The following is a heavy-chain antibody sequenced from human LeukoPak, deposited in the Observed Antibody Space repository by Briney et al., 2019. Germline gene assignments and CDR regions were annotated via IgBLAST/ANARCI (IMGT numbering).Heavy chain of an antibody. V-gene: IGHV3-48*03. CDR2: ISSSGSDI. D-gene: IGHD3-22*01. CDR1: GFTFTSYE. Sequence: PGGSRRLSCAASGFTFTSYEMNWVRQAPGKGLEWVSYISSSGSDIYYADSVKGRFTISRDNAKNSLYLQMNSVRAEDTAVYYCAKDIVGAFNIWGQGTMVTVSS. J-gene: IGHJ3*02. CDR3: AKDIVGAFNI.